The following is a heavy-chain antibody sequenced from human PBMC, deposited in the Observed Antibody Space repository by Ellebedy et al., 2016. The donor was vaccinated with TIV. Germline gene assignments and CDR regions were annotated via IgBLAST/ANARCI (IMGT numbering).Heavy chain of an antibody. Sequence: AASVKVSCKGSGYTFTNHGITWVRQAPGEGLEWMGWVSAYNGDIQNAQKFQDRVTLTTDTSTSSGYMELRSLRSDDTAVYFCATGKSMIRGFDYWGQGTLVTVSS. J-gene: IGHJ4*02. CDR3: ATGKSMIRGFDY. CDR2: VSAYNGDI. CDR1: GYTFTNHG. V-gene: IGHV1-18*01. D-gene: IGHD3-10*01.